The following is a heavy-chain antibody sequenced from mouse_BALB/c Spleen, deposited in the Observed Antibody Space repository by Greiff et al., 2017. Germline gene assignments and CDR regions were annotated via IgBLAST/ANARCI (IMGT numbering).Heavy chain of an antibody. J-gene: IGHJ1*01. CDR3: ARDGYYYGSRRWYFDV. D-gene: IGHD1-1*01. CDR2: ISDGGSYT. CDR1: GFTFSDYY. Sequence: EVMLVESGGGLVKPGGSLKLSCAASGFTFSDYYMYWVRQTPEKRLEWVATISDGGSYTYYPDSVKGRFTISRDNAKNNLYLQMSSLKSEDTAMYYCARDGYYYGSRRWYFDVWGAGTTVTVSS. V-gene: IGHV5-4*02.